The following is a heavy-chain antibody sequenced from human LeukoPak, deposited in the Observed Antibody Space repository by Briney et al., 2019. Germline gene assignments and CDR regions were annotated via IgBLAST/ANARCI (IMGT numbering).Heavy chain of an antibody. Sequence: GGSLRLSCAASGFTFDDYGMIWVRQPPGKGLEWVSSIFPSGGEIHYADSVRGRFTISRDNAKNSLYVQMNSLRAEDTAVYYCARLRGLYSDTNRYQTALDCWGQGTLVTVSS. CDR3: ARLRGLYSDTNRYQTALDC. D-gene: IGHD1-26*01. V-gene: IGHV3-21*01. J-gene: IGHJ4*02. CDR1: GFTFDDYG. CDR2: IFPSGGEI.